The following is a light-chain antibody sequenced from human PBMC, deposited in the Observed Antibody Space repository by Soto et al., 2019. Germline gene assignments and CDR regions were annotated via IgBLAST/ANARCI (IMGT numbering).Light chain of an antibody. J-gene: IGLJ3*02. Sequence: QAVLTQPPSASGTPGQTVTISCSGSGSNIGENAVNWYQHLPGTAPQLLIYSNALRPSGVPHRFPGSKSGTAGSLAISGLQSEDEAHYYCAAWDDSLKAMLFGGGTQLTVL. CDR3: AAWDDSLKAML. CDR2: SNA. CDR1: GSNIGENA. V-gene: IGLV1-44*01.